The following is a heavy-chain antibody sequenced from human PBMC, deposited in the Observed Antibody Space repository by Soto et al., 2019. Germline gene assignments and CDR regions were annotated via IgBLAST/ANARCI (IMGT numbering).Heavy chain of an antibody. V-gene: IGHV4-59*08. CDR1: SGPTRSHN. Sequence: QVQVQQSGPRLVKPSETLSLTCTVSSGPTRSHNWGWIRQSPGRGLEWIGYVYYTGGTSYNPSLNSRVTISADTSTNPISLTLSSVTAADTAIYYCVRQGIDYLHGLVDVWGQGTAVSVSS. CDR3: VRQGIDYLHGLVDV. CDR2: VYYTGGT. D-gene: IGHD1-26*01. J-gene: IGHJ6*02.